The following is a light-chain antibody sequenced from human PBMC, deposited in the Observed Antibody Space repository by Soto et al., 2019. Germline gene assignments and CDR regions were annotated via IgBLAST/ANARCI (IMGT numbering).Light chain of an antibody. V-gene: IGKV3-20*01. J-gene: IGKJ1*01. Sequence: EIVLTQSPGTVSLSPGESVTLSCRASQSVTSSFLAWYQQKPGQAPRLLISGASSRATGIPDRFSGSGSGTYFTLTISRLEPEDFAVYYCHHYGTSWTFGQGTKLEI. CDR2: GAS. CDR3: HHYGTSWT. CDR1: QSVTSSF.